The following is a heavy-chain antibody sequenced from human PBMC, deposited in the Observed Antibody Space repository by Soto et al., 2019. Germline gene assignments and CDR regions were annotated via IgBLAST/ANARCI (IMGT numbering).Heavy chain of an antibody. CDR1: GGTFSSYA. D-gene: IGHD2-15*01. J-gene: IGHJ4*02. CDR3: ANRAVALRSYYFDY. V-gene: IGHV1-69*13. CDR2: IIPIFGTA. Sequence: ASVKVSCKASGGTFSSYAISWVRQAPGQGLEWMGGIIPIFGTANYAQKFQGRVTITADESTSTAYMELSSLRSEDTAVYCCANRAVALRSYYFDYWGRGTLVTVSS.